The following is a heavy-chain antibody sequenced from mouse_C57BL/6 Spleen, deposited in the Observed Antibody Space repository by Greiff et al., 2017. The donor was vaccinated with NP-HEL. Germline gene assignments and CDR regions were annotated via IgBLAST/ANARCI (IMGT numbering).Heavy chain of an antibody. D-gene: IGHD2-3*01. CDR3: ARSYDGYSVDY. J-gene: IGHJ4*01. CDR1: GYTFTSYW. V-gene: IGHV1-59*01. Sequence: QQPGAELVRPGTSVKLSCKASGYTFTSYWMHWVKQRPGQGLEWIGVIDPSDSYTNYNQKFKGKATLTVDTSSGTAYMQLSSLTSEDSAVYYCARSYDGYSVDYWGQGTSVTVSS. CDR2: IDPSDSYT.